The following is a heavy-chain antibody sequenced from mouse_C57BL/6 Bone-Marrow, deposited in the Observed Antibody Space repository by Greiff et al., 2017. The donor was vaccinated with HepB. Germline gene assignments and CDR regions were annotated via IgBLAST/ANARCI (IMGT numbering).Heavy chain of an antibody. CDR2: IDPETGGT. J-gene: IGHJ2*01. CDR3: TRVSPNYFDY. V-gene: IGHV1-15*01. CDR1: GYKFTDYE. Sequence: QVQLQQSGAELVRPGASVTLSCKASGYKFTDYEMHWVKQTPVHGLEWIGAIDPETGGTAYNQKFKGKAILTADKSSSTAYMELRSLTSEDSAVYYCTRVSPNYFDYWGQGTTLTVSS.